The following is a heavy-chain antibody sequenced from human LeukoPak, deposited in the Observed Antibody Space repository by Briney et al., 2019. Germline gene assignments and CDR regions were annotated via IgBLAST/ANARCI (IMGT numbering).Heavy chain of an antibody. CDR2: ISAYNGNT. Sequence: GASVKVSCKASGYTFTSYGISWVRQAPGRGLEWMGWISAYNGNTNYAQRLQGRVTMTTDTTTSTAYMELRSLRSDDTAVYYCAREKSMVRGVKSAFDIWGQGTMVTVSS. CDR1: GYTFTSYG. CDR3: AREKSMVRGVKSAFDI. J-gene: IGHJ3*02. D-gene: IGHD3-10*01. V-gene: IGHV1-18*01.